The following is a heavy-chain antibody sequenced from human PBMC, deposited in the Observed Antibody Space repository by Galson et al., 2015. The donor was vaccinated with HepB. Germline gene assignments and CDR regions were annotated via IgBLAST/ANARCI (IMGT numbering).Heavy chain of an antibody. CDR1: GFPFSNFW. Sequence: SLRLSCAVSGFPFSNFWMTWVRQAPGQGLEWVANIKQDGSETYYADYLRGRFTIPRDNAKNSLYMQMNSLRVEDTAVYYCARRADFWSGYFGYYYHYMDVWGKGTPVTVSS. D-gene: IGHD3-3*01. V-gene: IGHV3-7*01. J-gene: IGHJ6*03. CDR3: ARRADFWSGYFGYYYHYMDV. CDR2: IKQDGSET.